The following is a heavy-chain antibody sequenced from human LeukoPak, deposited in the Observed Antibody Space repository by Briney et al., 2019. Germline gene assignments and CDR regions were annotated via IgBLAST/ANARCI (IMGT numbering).Heavy chain of an antibody. CDR1: GYTFSDYY. D-gene: IGHD3-16*01. CDR2: INPNSGGT. CDR3: ARESRDYSFDY. Sequence: ASVKVSCKASGYTFSDYYMHWVRHAPGQGLEWMGWINPNSGGTMFAQKFQGRVTMTRDTSIRTTYMELTRLRSDDTAVYYCARESRDYSFDYWGEGTLATVSS. V-gene: IGHV1-2*02. J-gene: IGHJ4*02.